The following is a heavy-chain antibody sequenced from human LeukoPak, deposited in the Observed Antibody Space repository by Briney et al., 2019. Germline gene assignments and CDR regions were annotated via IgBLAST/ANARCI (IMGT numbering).Heavy chain of an antibody. V-gene: IGHV3-30*02. CDR3: AKDGSAFREYYMDV. J-gene: IGHJ6*03. D-gene: IGHD5-12*01. Sequence: GGSVRLSCAASGFTFTNYGMHWVRQAPGKGLEWVSFIRYDGSNKYYADSVKGRFTISRDTSKRMLYLQMSSLRAEDTAVYYCAKDGSAFREYYMDVWGKGTTVTVSS. CDR1: GFTFTNYG. CDR2: IRYDGSNK.